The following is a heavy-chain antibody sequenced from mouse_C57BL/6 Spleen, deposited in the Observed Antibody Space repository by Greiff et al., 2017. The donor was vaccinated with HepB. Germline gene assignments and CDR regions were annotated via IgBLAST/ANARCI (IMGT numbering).Heavy chain of an antibody. Sequence: VQLVESGAELVRPGASVTLSCKASGYTFTDYEMHWVKQTPVHGLEWIGAIDPETGGTAYNQKFKGKAILTADKSSSTAYMELRSLTSEDSAVYYCTRYDYDVFAYWGQGTLVTVSA. CDR2: IDPETGGT. CDR3: TRYDYDVFAY. D-gene: IGHD2-4*01. CDR1: GYTFTDYE. J-gene: IGHJ3*01. V-gene: IGHV1-15*01.